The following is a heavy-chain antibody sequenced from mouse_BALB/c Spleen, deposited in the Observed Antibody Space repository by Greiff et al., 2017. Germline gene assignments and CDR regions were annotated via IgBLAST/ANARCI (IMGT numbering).Heavy chain of an antibody. V-gene: IGHV14-1*02. CDR3: ARSNYYAMDD. CDR2: IDPANGNT. CDR1: GFNIKDYY. Sequence: VQLQQSGAELVRPGALVKLSCKASGFNIKDYYMHWVKQRPEQGLEWIGRIDPANGNTKYDPKFQGKATITADTSSNTAYLQLSSLTSEDTAVYYCARSNYYAMDDWGQGTSVTVSS. J-gene: IGHJ4*01.